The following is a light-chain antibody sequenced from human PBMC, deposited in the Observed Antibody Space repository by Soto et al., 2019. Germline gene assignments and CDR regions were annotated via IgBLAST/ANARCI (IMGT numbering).Light chain of an antibody. CDR1: SSDVGGYNY. V-gene: IGLV2-14*03. CDR3: SSYSSSSTRLV. J-gene: IGLJ2*01. Sequence: QSALTQPASVSGSPGQLITISCTGTSSDVGGYNYVSWYQHHPDKAPKLMIYDVNNRPSGVSNRFSGSKSGNTASLTISGLQAEDEAAYYCSSYSSSSTRLVFGGGTKLTVL. CDR2: DVN.